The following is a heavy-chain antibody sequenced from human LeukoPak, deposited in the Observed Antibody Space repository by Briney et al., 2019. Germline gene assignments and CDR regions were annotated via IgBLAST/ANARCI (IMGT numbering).Heavy chain of an antibody. V-gene: IGHV4-59*01. J-gene: IGHJ4*02. CDR1: GGSISSYY. CDR3: ARVGAAFRAAADPYYFDY. D-gene: IGHD6-13*01. Sequence: SETLSLTCTVSGGSISSYYWSWIRQPPGKGLEWIGYIYYGGSTNYNPSLKSRVTISVDTSKNQFSLKLSSVTAADTAVYYCARVGAAFRAAADPYYFDYWGQGTLVTVSS. CDR2: IYYGGST.